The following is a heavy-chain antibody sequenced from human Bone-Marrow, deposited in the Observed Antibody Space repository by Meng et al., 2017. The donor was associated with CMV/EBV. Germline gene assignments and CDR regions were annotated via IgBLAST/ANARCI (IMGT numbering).Heavy chain of an antibody. V-gene: IGHV4-59*05. Sequence: GSLRLSCTVSGGSISSYYWSWIRQPPGKGLEWIGSVYNSGSTYYNPSLKSRVTVSMDTSKNQFSLRLSTMTAADTAVYFCARQGVTTATFDYWGQGTLVTVSS. D-gene: IGHD4-11*01. CDR3: ARQGVTTATFDY. CDR1: GGSISSYY. CDR2: VYNSGST. J-gene: IGHJ4*02.